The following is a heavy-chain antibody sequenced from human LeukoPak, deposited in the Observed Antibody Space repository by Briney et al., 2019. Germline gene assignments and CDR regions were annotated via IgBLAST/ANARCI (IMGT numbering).Heavy chain of an antibody. Sequence: ASVKVACKASGYTFRRHDITWVRQAPGQGLEWVGWISASNGKTDYAQSVQGRVTVTRDTATSTTYMELRSLSSDDTAVYYCTRGKGWHGDPFDIWGQGTLVTVSA. CDR2: ISASNGKT. CDR3: TRGKGWHGDPFDI. D-gene: IGHD2-15*01. CDR1: GYTFRRHD. J-gene: IGHJ3*02. V-gene: IGHV1-18*01.